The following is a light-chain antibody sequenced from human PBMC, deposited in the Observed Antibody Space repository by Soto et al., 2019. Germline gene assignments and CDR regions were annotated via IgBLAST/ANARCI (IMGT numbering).Light chain of an antibody. J-gene: IGKJ4*01. CDR1: QSLLHSNGYNY. CDR2: LGS. Sequence: DIVMTQSPLSLPVTPGEPASISCRSSQSLLHSNGYNYLDWYLQKPGQSPQLLIYLGSNRASGVTDRFSGNGSGTDFTLKISRVEAEDVGVYYCMQALQTPAFGGGTKVEIK. CDR3: MQALQTPA. V-gene: IGKV2-28*01.